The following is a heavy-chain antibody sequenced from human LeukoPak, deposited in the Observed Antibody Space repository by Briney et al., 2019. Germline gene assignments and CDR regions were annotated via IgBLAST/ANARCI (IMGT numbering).Heavy chain of an antibody. D-gene: IGHD4-17*01. J-gene: IGHJ4*02. Sequence: PGGSLRLSCAASGFTFSSYAMHWVRQAPGKGLEWVAVISYDGSNKYYADSVKGRFTISRDNSKNTLYLQMNSLRAEDTAVYYCARGGDYGDYGLYYFEYWGQGTLVTVSS. CDR2: ISYDGSNK. CDR1: GFTFSSYA. V-gene: IGHV3-30-3*01. CDR3: ARGGDYGDYGLYYFEY.